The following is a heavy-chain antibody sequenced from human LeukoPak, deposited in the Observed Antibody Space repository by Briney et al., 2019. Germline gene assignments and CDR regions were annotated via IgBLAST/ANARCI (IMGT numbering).Heavy chain of an antibody. CDR2: INHSGST. Sequence: SETLSLTCAVYGGSFSGYYWSWIRQPPGKGLGWIGEINHSGSTNYNPSLKSRVTISVDTSKNQFSLKLSSVTAADTAVYYCAREGVGNYWGQGTLVTVSS. J-gene: IGHJ4*02. V-gene: IGHV4-34*01. CDR1: GGSFSGYY. D-gene: IGHD7-27*01. CDR3: AREGVGNY.